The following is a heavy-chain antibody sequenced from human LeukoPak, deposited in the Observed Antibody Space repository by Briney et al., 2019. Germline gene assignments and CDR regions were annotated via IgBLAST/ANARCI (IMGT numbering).Heavy chain of an antibody. J-gene: IGHJ4*02. Sequence: GGSLRLSCAASGFTFSSYSMNWVRQAPGKGLEWVSSISSSSSYIYYADSVKGRFTISRDNAKNSLYLQMNSLRAEDTAVYYCARDHGFGYYYDSSGYALDYWGQGTLVTVSS. D-gene: IGHD3-22*01. CDR1: GFTFSSYS. CDR2: ISSSSSYI. CDR3: ARDHGFGYYYDSSGYALDY. V-gene: IGHV3-21*01.